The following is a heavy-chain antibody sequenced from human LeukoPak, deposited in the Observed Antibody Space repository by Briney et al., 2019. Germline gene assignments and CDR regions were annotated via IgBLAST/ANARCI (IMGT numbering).Heavy chain of an antibody. D-gene: IGHD2-15*01. J-gene: IGHJ3*02. V-gene: IGHV3-74*01. Sequence: GGSLRLSCAASGFTFSSYWMHWVRHAPGKGLVWVSRINSDGSSTSYADSVKGRFTISRNNAKNTLYLQMNSPRVEDTAVYYCAREGEDLSSGDEYDAFDIWGQGTMVTVSS. CDR3: AREGEDLSSGDEYDAFDI. CDR2: INSDGSST. CDR1: GFTFSSYW.